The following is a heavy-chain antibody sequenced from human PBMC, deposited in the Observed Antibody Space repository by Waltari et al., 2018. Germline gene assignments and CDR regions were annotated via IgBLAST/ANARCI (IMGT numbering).Heavy chain of an antibody. V-gene: IGHV3-23*01. CDR3: AKGDDFWSGYYTPHLPYYGMDV. CDR1: GFTFSSYA. J-gene: IGHJ6*02. CDR2: ISGSGGST. D-gene: IGHD3-3*01. Sequence: EVQLLESGGGLVQPGGSLRLSCAASGFTFSSYAMRWVRQSPGKVLEWVSAISGSGGSTYYADSVKGRFTISRDNSKNTLYLQMNSLRDEDTAVYYCAKGDDFWSGYYTPHLPYYGMDVWGQGTTVTVSS.